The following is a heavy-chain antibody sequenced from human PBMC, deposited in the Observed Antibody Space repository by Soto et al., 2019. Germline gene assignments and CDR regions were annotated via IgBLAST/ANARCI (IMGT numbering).Heavy chain of an antibody. D-gene: IGHD6-6*01. CDR1: GGSISSYY. Sequence: QVQLQESGPGLVKPSETLSLTCTVSGGSISSYYWSWIRQPPGKGLEWVGYIYYSGSTNYNHSLKSRVTISVDTYKKQFSLKLISVTAADTAVYYCASGYRSSSLDYSSQGPLVTVSS. CDR2: IYYSGST. J-gene: IGHJ4*02. CDR3: ASGYRSSSLDY. V-gene: IGHV4-59*01.